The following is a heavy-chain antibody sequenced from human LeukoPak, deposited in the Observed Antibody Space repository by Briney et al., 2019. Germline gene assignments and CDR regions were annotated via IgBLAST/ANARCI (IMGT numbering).Heavy chain of an antibody. Sequence: ASVKVSCKASGYTFTSYYMHWVRQAPGQGLEWMGIINPSGSSTSYAQKFQGRVTMTRDTSISTAYMELSRLRSDDTAVYYCARAPLTMVRGVRRSPYNWFDPWGQGTLVTVSS. J-gene: IGHJ5*02. CDR2: INPSGSST. CDR1: GYTFTSYY. V-gene: IGHV1-46*01. CDR3: ARAPLTMVRGVRRSPYNWFDP. D-gene: IGHD3-10*01.